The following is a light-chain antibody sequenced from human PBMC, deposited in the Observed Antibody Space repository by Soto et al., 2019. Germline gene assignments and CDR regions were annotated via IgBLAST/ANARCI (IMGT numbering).Light chain of an antibody. CDR3: SSYTSSTTFGV. CDR2: DVS. CDR1: SSDVGDYNY. J-gene: IGLJ1*01. V-gene: IGLV2-14*03. Sequence: QSVLTQPASVSGSPGQSITISCTGTSSDVGDYNYVSWYQQHPGRVPKLLIYDVSYRPSGVSIRFSGSKSGNTASLTISGLQAEDEAEYYCSSYTSSTTFGVFGTGTKVTVL.